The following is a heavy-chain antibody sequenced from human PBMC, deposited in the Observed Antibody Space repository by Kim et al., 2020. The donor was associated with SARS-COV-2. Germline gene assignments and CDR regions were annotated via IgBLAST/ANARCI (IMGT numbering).Heavy chain of an antibody. V-gene: IGHV1-8*01. J-gene: IGHJ6*03. CDR3: ARGSIVATIFNYYYYMDV. Sequence: ASVKVFCKASGYTFTSYDINWVRQATGQGLEWMGWMNPNSGNTGYAQQFQGRVTMTRTTSISTAYMELSSLRSEDTAVYYCARGSIVATIFNYYYYMDVW. D-gene: IGHD5-12*01. CDR2: MNPNSGNT. CDR1: GYTFTSYD.